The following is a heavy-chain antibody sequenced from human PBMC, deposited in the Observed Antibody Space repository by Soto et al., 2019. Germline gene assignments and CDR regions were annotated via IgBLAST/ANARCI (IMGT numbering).Heavy chain of an antibody. CDR3: ASSLGRELDY. V-gene: IGHV4-34*01. D-gene: IGHD7-27*01. CDR1: GGSFSGYY. J-gene: IGHJ4*02. Sequence: SETLSLTCAVYGGSFSGYYWSWIRQPPGKGLEWIGEINHSGSTNYNPSLKSRVTISVDTSKNQFSLKLSSVTAADTAVYYCASSLGRELDYWGQGTLVTVSS. CDR2: INHSGST.